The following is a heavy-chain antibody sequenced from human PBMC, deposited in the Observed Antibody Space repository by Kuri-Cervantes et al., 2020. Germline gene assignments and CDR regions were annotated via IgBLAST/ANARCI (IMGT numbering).Heavy chain of an antibody. J-gene: IGHJ2*01. CDR1: GFTFSGYY. Sequence: GESLKISCAASGFTFSGYYMSWIRQAPGKGLEWVSYISSSGSTIYYADSVKGRFTISRDNSKNTLYLQMNSLRAEDTAVYYCAKPLSIAAAGGWYFDLWGRGTLVTVSS. D-gene: IGHD6-13*01. CDR2: ISSSGSTI. CDR3: AKPLSIAAAGGWYFDL. V-gene: IGHV3-11*01.